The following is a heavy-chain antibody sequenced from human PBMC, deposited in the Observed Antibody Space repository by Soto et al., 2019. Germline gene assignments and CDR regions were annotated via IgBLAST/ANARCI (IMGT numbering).Heavy chain of an antibody. CDR3: ARSYSSSWYYYGMDV. V-gene: IGHV4-4*02. CDR2: IYHSGST. D-gene: IGHD6-13*01. Sequence: SETLSLTCAVSGGSISSSNWWSWVRQPPGKGLEWIGEIYHSGSTNYNPSLKSRVTISVDKSKNQFSLKLSSATAADTAVYYCARSYSSSWYYYGMDVWGQGTTVTVSS. CDR1: GGSISSSNW. J-gene: IGHJ6*02.